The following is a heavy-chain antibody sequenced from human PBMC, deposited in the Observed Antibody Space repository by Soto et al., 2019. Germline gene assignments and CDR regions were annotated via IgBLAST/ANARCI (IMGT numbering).Heavy chain of an antibody. CDR2: INHSGST. J-gene: IGHJ6*02. CDR1: GGSFSGYY. V-gene: IGHV4-34*01. Sequence: SETLSLTCAVYGGSFSGYYWSWIRQPPGKGLEWIGEINHSGSTNYNPSLKSRVTISVDTSKNQFSLKLSSVTAADTAVYYCARRSRLYSSPSYYYYYGMDVWGQGTTVTVSS. D-gene: IGHD6-13*01. CDR3: ARRSRLYSSPSYYYYYGMDV.